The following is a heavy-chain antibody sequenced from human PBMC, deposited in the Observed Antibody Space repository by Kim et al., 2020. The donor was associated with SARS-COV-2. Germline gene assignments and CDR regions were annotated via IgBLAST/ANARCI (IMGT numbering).Heavy chain of an antibody. J-gene: IGHJ4*02. Sequence: TNYNPSLQSRVTISVDTSKNQFSLKLSSVTAADTAVYYCARGGSSGYYYGWGQGTLVTVSS. CDR3: ARGGSSGYYYG. D-gene: IGHD3-22*01. CDR2: T. V-gene: IGHV4-59*09.